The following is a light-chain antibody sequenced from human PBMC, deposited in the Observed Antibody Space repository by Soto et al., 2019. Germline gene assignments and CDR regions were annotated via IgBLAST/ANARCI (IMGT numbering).Light chain of an antibody. CDR1: QSVSSSY. CDR2: DAS. J-gene: IGKJ5*01. CDR3: QQRSNWPPIT. Sequence: VVKQSAGTLSLSTGERATLSCRASQSVSSSYLAWYQQKPGQAPRLLIYDASNRATGIPARFSGSGSGTDFTLTISGLEPEDFAVYYCQQRSNWPPITFGQRTLLAIK. V-gene: IGKV3-11*01.